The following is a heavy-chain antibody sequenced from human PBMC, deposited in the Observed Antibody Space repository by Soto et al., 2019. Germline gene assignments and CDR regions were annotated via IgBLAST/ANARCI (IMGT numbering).Heavy chain of an antibody. CDR3: AMEYWGSTRCYRDF. V-gene: IGHV1-69*02. Sequence: QVQLVQSGAEVKKPGSSVKVSCKASGGTFSSYTISWVRQAPGQGLEWMGRIIPILGIANYAQKFQGRVTITADKSTSTAYMELSSLRAEDTAVYYCAMEYWGSTRCYRDFWGQGTPVTVSS. D-gene: IGHD2-2*02. CDR2: IIPILGIA. J-gene: IGHJ4*02. CDR1: GGTFSSYT.